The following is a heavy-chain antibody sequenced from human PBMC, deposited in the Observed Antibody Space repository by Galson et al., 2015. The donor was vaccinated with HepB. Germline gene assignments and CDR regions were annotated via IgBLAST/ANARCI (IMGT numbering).Heavy chain of an antibody. CDR1: GFTFSSYG. J-gene: IGHJ6*02. CDR3: AKDLDSSGWIISSSALAA. D-gene: IGHD6-19*01. CDR2: ISDDGITN. V-gene: IGHV3-30*18. Sequence: SLRLSCAASGFTFSSYGMHWVRQAPGKGLEWSAVISDDGITNYSADPVKGRSPFPEDNPKNRLYRQLNSLRAEDTAVYHCAKDLDSSGWIISSSALAAWGQGSTVPVSS.